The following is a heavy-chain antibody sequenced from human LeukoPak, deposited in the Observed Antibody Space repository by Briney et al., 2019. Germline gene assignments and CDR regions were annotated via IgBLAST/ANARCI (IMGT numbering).Heavy chain of an antibody. CDR2: ISGSGGST. Sequence: PGGSLRLSCAASGFTFSSYAMSWVRQAPGKGLEWVSTISGSGGSTHYADSVNGRFTISRDSSKNTLHLQMNSLRVEDTAVYYCAKDMVRGVIQSAFDFWGQGTLVTVFS. V-gene: IGHV3-23*01. CDR3: AKDMVRGVIQSAFDF. J-gene: IGHJ4*02. D-gene: IGHD3-10*01. CDR1: GFTFSSYA.